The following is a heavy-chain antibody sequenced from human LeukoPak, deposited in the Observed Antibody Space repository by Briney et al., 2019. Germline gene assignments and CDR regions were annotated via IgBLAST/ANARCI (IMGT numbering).Heavy chain of an antibody. CDR2: ISAYNDNT. Sequence: VASVKVSCKASGYTFTSYGISWVRQAPGQGLEWMGWISAYNDNTNYAQKLQGRVTMTTDTSTSTAYMELRSLRSDDTAVYYCARGYDFWSGYYMLFDYWGQGTLVTVSS. D-gene: IGHD3-3*01. J-gene: IGHJ4*02. V-gene: IGHV1-18*01. CDR1: GYTFTSYG. CDR3: ARGYDFWSGYYMLFDY.